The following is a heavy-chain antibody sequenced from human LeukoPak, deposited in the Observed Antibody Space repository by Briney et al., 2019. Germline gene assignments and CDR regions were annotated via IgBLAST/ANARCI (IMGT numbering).Heavy chain of an antibody. D-gene: IGHD3-10*02. CDR3: AELGITMIGGV. CDR2: ISSSGSTI. CDR1: GFTFTTYG. V-gene: IGHV3-48*04. J-gene: IGHJ6*04. Sequence: GSLRLSCSASGFTFTTYGMNWVRQAPGKGLEWVSYISSSGSTIYYADSVKGRFTISRDNAKNSLYLQMNSLRAEDTAVYYCAELGITMIGGVWGKGTTVTISS.